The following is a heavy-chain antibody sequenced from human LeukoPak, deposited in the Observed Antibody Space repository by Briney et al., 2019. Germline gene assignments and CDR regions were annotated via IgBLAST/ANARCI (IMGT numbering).Heavy chain of an antibody. CDR3: ASGEAVAGTYAGWFDP. CDR1: GYSFTSNY. CDR2: IYPRDGST. V-gene: IGHV1-46*01. D-gene: IGHD6-19*01. Sequence: ASVKVSCTASGYSFTSNYIHWVRQAPGQGLEWMGMIYPRDGSTSYAQKFQGRVTITADESTSTAYMELSSLRSEDTAVYYCASGEAVAGTYAGWFDPWGQGTLVTVST. J-gene: IGHJ5*02.